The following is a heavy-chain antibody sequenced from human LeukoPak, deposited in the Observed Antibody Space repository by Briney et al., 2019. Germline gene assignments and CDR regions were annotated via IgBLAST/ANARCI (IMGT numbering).Heavy chain of an antibody. D-gene: IGHD2-2*02. J-gene: IGHJ5*02. CDR1: GFTFSSYA. CDR2: ISGSGGST. Sequence: GRSLRLSCAASGFTFSSYAMSWVRQAPGKGLEWVSAISGSGGSTYYADSVKGRFTISRDNSKNTLYLQMNSLRAEDTAVYYCANGVPAAIPMGLNWFDPWGQGTLVTVSS. CDR3: ANGVPAAIPMGLNWFDP. V-gene: IGHV3-23*01.